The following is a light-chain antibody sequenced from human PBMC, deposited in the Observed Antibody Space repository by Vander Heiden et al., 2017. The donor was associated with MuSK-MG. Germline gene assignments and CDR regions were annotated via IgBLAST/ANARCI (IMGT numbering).Light chain of an antibody. CDR2: GAS. Sequence: DIQITQSPSSLSASVGDRVTITCRASQGISNYLAWFQQKPGRGPKLLIYGASTLQAGVPSRFSGSGYGTDFTLTISSWQPDDVAPYYCQKHNGHPPWTFGQGTKVDVK. CDR1: QGISNY. CDR3: QKHNGHPPWT. V-gene: IGKV1-27*01. J-gene: IGKJ1*01.